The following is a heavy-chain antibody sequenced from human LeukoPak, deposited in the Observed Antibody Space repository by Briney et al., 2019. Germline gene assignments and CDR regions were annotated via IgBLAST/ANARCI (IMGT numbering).Heavy chain of an antibody. J-gene: IGHJ4*02. V-gene: IGHV4-4*07. CDR3: ARSGGYSSSWSL. CDR2: IHTTGST. Sequence: SETLSLTCTVSGGSISSYYWTWIRQPAGKGLEWIGRIHTTGSTNYNPSLNSRVTMSVDTSKNQFSLKLSSVTAADTAVYYCARSGGYSSSWSLWGQGTLVTVSS. CDR1: GGSISSYY. D-gene: IGHD6-13*01.